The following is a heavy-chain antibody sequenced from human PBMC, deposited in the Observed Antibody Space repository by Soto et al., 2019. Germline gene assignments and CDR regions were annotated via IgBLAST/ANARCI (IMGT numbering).Heavy chain of an antibody. J-gene: IGHJ6*02. CDR2: IDHSDSYT. CDR3: TRRRFGVRGVTTMDV. Sequence: GESLKISCKGSGYSFTTYWISWVRQMPGKGLEWMGRIDHSDSYTNYSPSFQGHVTISVDRSISTAYLQWSRLEASDNAIYYCTRRRFGVRGVTTMDVWGPGTTVTVSS. CDR1: GYSFTTYW. D-gene: IGHD3-10*01. V-gene: IGHV5-10-1*01.